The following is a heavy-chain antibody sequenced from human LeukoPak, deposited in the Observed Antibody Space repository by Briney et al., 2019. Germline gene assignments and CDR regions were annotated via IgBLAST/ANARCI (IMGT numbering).Heavy chain of an antibody. CDR1: GYTFTNYY. V-gene: IGHV1-46*01. D-gene: IGHD4-17*01. CDR2: INLIDGDT. CDR3: ARDPIYSGDYSFDH. J-gene: IGHJ4*02. Sequence: ASVKVSCKASGYTFTNYYMHWVRQAPGQGLEWMGIINLIDGDTSYALNFQGRFTMTRDTSTSTLFMELSSLRSDDTAMYYCARDPIYSGDYSFDHWGQGTLVTVSS.